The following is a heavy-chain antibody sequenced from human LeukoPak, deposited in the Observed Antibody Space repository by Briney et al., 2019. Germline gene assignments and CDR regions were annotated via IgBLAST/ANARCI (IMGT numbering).Heavy chain of an antibody. V-gene: IGHV3-23*01. J-gene: IGHJ4*02. D-gene: IGHD3-9*01. CDR3: AKDYLAFGIFSN. CDR1: GFTFSSYA. CDR2: ISGSGGST. Sequence: PGGSLRLSCAASGFTFSSYAMSWVRQAPGKGLEWVSAISGSGGSTYYADSVTGRFTISRDNSKNTLYLQMNSLRAEDTAVYYCAKDYLAFGIFSNWGQGTLVTVSS.